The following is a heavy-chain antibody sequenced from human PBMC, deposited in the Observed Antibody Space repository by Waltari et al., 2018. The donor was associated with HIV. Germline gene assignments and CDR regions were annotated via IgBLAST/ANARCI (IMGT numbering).Heavy chain of an antibody. D-gene: IGHD4-17*01. Sequence: QVQLQQWGAGLLKPSETLSITRVVYGGSASGYVWSWIRQSADKGLELIGEISDSGRSNYDPSPKRRVTRSLGTSKNRFSLTLSPVTAADTGVYDCASWDYGEYRWGQGTLVTVS. CDR2: ISDSGRS. CDR3: ASWDYGEYR. J-gene: IGHJ5*02. V-gene: IGHV4-34*01. CDR1: GGSASGYV.